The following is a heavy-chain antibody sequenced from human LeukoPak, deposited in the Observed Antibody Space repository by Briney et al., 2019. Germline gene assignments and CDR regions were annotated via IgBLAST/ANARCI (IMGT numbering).Heavy chain of an antibody. Sequence: ASVKVSCKASGGTFSSYAISWVRQAPGQGLEWMGRIISILGIANYAQKFQGRVTITADKSTSTAYMELSSLRSEDTAVYYCARDRPTTVTNLDGWGQGTLVTVSS. D-gene: IGHD4-17*01. CDR1: GGTFSSYA. CDR3: ARDRPTTVTNLDG. V-gene: IGHV1-69*04. J-gene: IGHJ4*02. CDR2: IISILGIA.